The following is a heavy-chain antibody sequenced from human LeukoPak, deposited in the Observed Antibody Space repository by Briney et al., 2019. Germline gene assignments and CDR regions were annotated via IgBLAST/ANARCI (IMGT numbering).Heavy chain of an antibody. D-gene: IGHD4-23*01. CDR1: GGSISNYY. CDR3: AGDYGGNSDWFDP. CDR2: IHYSGST. Sequence: PSETLSLTCTVSGGSISNYYWSWIRQPPGKGLEWIGYIHYSGSTNYNPSLKSRVTISVDTSKNQFSLKLSSVTAADTAVYYCAGDYGGNSDWFDPWGQGTLVTVSS. J-gene: IGHJ5*02. V-gene: IGHV4-59*12.